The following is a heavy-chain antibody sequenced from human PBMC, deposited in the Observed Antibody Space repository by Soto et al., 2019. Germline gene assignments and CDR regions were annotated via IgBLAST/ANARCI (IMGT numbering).Heavy chain of an antibody. CDR2: IDPSDSYT. CDR1: GYSFTSYW. J-gene: IGHJ6*02. Sequence: GESLKISCKGSGYSFTSYWISWVRQMPGKGLEWMGRIDPSDSYTNYSPSFQGHVTISADKSISTAYLQWSNLKASDTAMYYCARHPPPNYDILTGSYYSGMDVWGQGTTVTVSS. V-gene: IGHV5-10-1*01. CDR3: ARHPPPNYDILTGSYYSGMDV. D-gene: IGHD3-9*01.